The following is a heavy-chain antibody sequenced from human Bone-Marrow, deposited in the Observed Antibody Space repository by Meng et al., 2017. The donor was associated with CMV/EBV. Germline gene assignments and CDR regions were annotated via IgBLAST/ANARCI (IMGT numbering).Heavy chain of an antibody. CDR3: ARGLSYMAFDM. Sequence: GESLKISCAASGFTFSIYWMHWVRQVPGKGLEWVSRHYNDVSSISYADSVKGRLTISRDNAKKTLYLQMNSLRADDTAVYYCARGLSYMAFDMWGQATMVTVSS. CDR2: HYNDVSSI. V-gene: IGHV3-74*01. D-gene: IGHD1-14*01. CDR1: GFTFSIYW. J-gene: IGHJ3*02.